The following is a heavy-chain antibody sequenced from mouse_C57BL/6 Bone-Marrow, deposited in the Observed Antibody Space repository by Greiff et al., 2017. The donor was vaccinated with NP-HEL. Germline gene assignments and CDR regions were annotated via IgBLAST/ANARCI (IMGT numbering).Heavy chain of an antibody. CDR2: ISSGGDYI. Sequence: EVQGVESGEGLVKPGGSLKLSCAASGFTFSSYAMSWVRQTPEKRLEWVAYISSGGDYIYYADTVKGRFTISRDNARNTLYLQMSSLKSEDTAMYYCTRDPVYYPFDYWGQGTTLTVSS. CDR3: TRDPVYYPFDY. CDR1: GFTFSSYA. J-gene: IGHJ2*01. D-gene: IGHD2-1*01. V-gene: IGHV5-9-1*02.